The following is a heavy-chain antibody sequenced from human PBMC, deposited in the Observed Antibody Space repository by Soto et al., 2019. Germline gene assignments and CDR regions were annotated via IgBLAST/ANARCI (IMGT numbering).Heavy chain of an antibody. J-gene: IGHJ6*02. CDR3: ARGVENIVVVLDVFGYYGMDV. D-gene: IGHD2-2*01. V-gene: IGHV1-3*01. CDR2: INAGNGNT. Sequence: ASVKVSCKASGYSFTSYAIYWVRQAPGQRLEWMGWINAGNGNTKYSQKLQGRVTFTGDTSASTAHMELSSLRSEDTAAYFCARGVENIVVVLDVFGYYGMDVWGQGTTVTVFS. CDR1: GYSFTSYA.